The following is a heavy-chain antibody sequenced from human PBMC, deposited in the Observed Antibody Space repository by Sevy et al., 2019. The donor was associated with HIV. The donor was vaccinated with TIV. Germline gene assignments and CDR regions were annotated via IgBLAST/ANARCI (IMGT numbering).Heavy chain of an antibody. CDR1: GDSFSSYF. D-gene: IGHD7-27*01. J-gene: IGHJ4*02. CDR3: ARSNWVTATNGFSKSYYFDY. Sequence: SETLSLTCTVSGDSFSSYFWAWIRQPAGKGLEWIGRINTSGSTNYNPSLKSRVTMSVDTSKSQFSLKVTSLTAADTAIYFCARSNWVTATNGFSKSYYFDYWSQGSLVTVSS. CDR2: INTSGST. V-gene: IGHV4-4*07.